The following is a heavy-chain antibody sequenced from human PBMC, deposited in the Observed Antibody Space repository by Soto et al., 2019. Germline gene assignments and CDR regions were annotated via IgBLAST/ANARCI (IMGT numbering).Heavy chain of an antibody. CDR1: GYTFTNYD. CDR3: ARGLRIGARGGVYWFDP. J-gene: IGHJ5*02. CDR2: MNPNSGNT. Sequence: QVQVMQSGAEVKKPGASVKVSCKTSGYTFTNYDINWVRQATGQGLEWMGWMNPNSGNTGYAQRFQGRVTLTRNTTISTAYMELSGLRSEDTAVYYCARGLRIGARGGVYWFDPWGQGTLVTVSS. D-gene: IGHD6-6*01. V-gene: IGHV1-8*01.